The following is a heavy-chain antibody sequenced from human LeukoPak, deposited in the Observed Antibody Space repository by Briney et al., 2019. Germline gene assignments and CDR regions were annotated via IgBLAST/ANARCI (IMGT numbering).Heavy chain of an antibody. CDR1: GFTFSSYS. CDR3: ARDSAPTVTDY. Sequence: GGSLRLSCAASGFTFSSYSMNWVHQAPGKGLEWVSYISSSSSTIYYADSVKGRFTISRDNAKNSLYLQMNSLRAEDTAVYYCARDSAPTVTDYWGQGTLVTVSS. J-gene: IGHJ4*02. D-gene: IGHD4-17*01. CDR2: ISSSSSTI. V-gene: IGHV3-48*01.